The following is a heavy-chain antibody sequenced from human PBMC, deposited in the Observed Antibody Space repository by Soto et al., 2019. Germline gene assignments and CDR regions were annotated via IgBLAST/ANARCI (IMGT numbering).Heavy chain of an antibody. CDR1: GFSLSTSGVG. J-gene: IGHJ4*02. V-gene: IGHV2-5*01. CDR3: AHTRPPRISDY. Sequence: QITLKESGPTLVKPTQPLTLTCTFSGFSLSTSGVGVGWILQPPGKALEWLALIYWYDDKRYIPSLQSRLTITKATSKHQVVLTLTNMDPVDTATYYYAHTRPPRISDYWGQGTLVTVSS. D-gene: IGHD2-15*01. CDR2: IYWYDDK.